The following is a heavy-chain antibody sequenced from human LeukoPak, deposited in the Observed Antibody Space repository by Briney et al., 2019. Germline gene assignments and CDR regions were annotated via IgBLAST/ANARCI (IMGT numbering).Heavy chain of an antibody. CDR3: AKDKGPYYGAPEDY. Sequence: PGGSLRLSCAASGFTFSSYWMGWVRQAPGKGLEWVANIKQDGSEKYYVDSVKGRFTISRDNAKNSLYLQMNSLRAEDTALYYCAKDKGPYYGAPEDYWGQGTLVTVSS. CDR1: GFTFSSYW. D-gene: IGHD3-3*01. CDR2: IKQDGSEK. V-gene: IGHV3-7*03. J-gene: IGHJ4*02.